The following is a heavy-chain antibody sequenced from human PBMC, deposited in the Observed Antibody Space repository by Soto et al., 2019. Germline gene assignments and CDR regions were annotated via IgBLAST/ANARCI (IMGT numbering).Heavy chain of an antibody. J-gene: IGHJ1*01. V-gene: IGHV4-39*02. CDR3: AREGPPIRAHNPPEYFQH. CDR1: GDSIITRSNY. CDR2: IYYTGGT. Sequence: PSETLSLTCTVSGDSIITRSNYWAWIRQPPGKGLEWIGSIYYTGGTYYNPSLKSRVTLFLDTSKNQFSLNLNSVTAADTAVYYCAREGPPIRAHNPPEYFQHWGQGTPVTVSS.